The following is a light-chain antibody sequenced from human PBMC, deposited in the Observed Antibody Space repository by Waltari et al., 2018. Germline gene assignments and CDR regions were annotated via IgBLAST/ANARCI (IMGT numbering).Light chain of an antibody. CDR1: TSNIGADYD. CDR2: GNS. CDR3: QSYDRSLSAVV. Sequence: QSVLTQPPSVYGAPGQRVTISCTGSTSNIGADYDVNWYQHLPGTAPKVLIYGNSHRPSGVPDRFSGFKSGTSASLTITGLQSEDEADYYYQSYDRSLSAVVFGGGTQLTVL. J-gene: IGLJ2*01. V-gene: IGLV1-40*01.